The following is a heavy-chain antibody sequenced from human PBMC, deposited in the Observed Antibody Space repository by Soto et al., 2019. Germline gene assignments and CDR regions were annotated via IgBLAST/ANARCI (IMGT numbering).Heavy chain of an antibody. V-gene: IGHV1-69*01. CDR2: IIPIFGTA. Sequence: QVQLVQSGAEVKKPGSSVKVSCKASGGTFSSYAISWVRQAPGQGLEWMGGIIPIFGTANYAQKFQGRVTITAGESTSTAYMELSSLRSEDTAVYYCARENGGYGSSGYPLYYYYYYGMDVWGQGTTVTVSS. CDR1: GGTFSSYA. J-gene: IGHJ6*02. D-gene: IGHD3-22*01. CDR3: ARENGGYGSSGYPLYYYYYYGMDV.